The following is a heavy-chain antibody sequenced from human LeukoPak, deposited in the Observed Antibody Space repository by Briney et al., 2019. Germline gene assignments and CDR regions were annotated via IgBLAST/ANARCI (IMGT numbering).Heavy chain of an antibody. CDR3: AKNQLTTVTRLDY. CDR1: GFTFSSYA. J-gene: IGHJ4*02. CDR2: ISGSGGST. D-gene: IGHD4-17*01. Sequence: PGGSLRLSCAASGFTFSSYAMSWVRQAPGKGLEWVSAISGSGGSTYYADSVKGRFTISRDSSKNTLYLQMNSLRAEDTGVYYCAKNQLTTVTRLDYWGQGTLVTVSS. V-gene: IGHV3-23*01.